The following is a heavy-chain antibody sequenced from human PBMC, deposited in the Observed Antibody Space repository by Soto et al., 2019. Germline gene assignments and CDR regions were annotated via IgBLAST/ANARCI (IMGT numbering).Heavy chain of an antibody. CDR2: ISTYNGNT. D-gene: IGHD2-15*01. V-gene: IGHV1-18*01. J-gene: IGHJ6*02. CDR1: GYTFTSYG. Sequence: QVQLVQSGTEVKKPGASVKVSCKASGYTFTSYGISWVRQAPGQGLERMGWISTYNGNTNYAQKFQGRVTMTTDTSTSTAYMERRSLRSDDTAIYYCARERGGTNYYYGMDVWGQGTTVTVSS. CDR3: ARERGGTNYYYGMDV.